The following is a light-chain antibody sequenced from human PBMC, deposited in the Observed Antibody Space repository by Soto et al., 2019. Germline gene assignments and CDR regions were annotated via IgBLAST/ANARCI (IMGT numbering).Light chain of an antibody. CDR3: QRYNSWPLS. CDR2: GAS. Sequence: EIVMTQSPSTLSVSPLERSALSCRASQGIGSTLAWYQQKPGQTPKLLIYGASTRATGVPARFSGGGSGTEFTLTINSLQSEDFAVYYCQRYNSWPLSFGGGTKVDI. V-gene: IGKV3-15*01. CDR1: QGIGST. J-gene: IGKJ4*01.